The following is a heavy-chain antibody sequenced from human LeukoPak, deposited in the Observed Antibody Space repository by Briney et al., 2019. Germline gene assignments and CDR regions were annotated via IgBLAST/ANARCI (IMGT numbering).Heavy chain of an antibody. CDR3: ARGRDYYDGSGYYYFAFDY. J-gene: IGHJ4*02. D-gene: IGHD3-22*01. Sequence: PGGSLRLSCAASGFTVSSNYMSWVRQAPGKGLEWVSVIYSGGSTYYADSVKGRFTISRDNSKNTLYLQMNSLRAEDTAVYYCARGRDYYDGSGYYYFAFDYWGQGTLVTVSS. V-gene: IGHV3-66*01. CDR2: IYSGGST. CDR1: GFTVSSNY.